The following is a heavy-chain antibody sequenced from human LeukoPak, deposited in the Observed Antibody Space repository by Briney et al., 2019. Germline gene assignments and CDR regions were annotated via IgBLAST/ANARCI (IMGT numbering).Heavy chain of an antibody. CDR3: VRDGGYQLLVI. CDR2: INGGNGKT. CDR1: GYTFTDYA. V-gene: IGHV1-3*01. J-gene: IGHJ4*02. D-gene: IGHD2-2*01. Sequence: ASVKVSCKASGYTFTDYAVHWVRQAPGQSLEWMGYINGGNGKTEYSQKFQGRLTITRDISATTAYMELSSLRSEDTAVYYCVRDGGYQLLVIWARGTLITVAS.